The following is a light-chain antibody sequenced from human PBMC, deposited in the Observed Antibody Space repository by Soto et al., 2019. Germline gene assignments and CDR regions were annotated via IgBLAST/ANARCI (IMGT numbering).Light chain of an antibody. CDR1: QSISSW. CDR3: QYYNDHCWT. Sequence: DIQLTQSPSTLSASVGDRVTITCRASQSISSWLAWYQQKPGKAPNLLIYETFNLESGVPSRFSGSGSGREFTLTFSTLHTDDFATDYCQYYNDHCWTFGQGTKVEVK. V-gene: IGKV1-5*03. J-gene: IGKJ1*01. CDR2: ETF.